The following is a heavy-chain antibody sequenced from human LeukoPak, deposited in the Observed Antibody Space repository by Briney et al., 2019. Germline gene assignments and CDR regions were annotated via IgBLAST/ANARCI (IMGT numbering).Heavy chain of an antibody. V-gene: IGHV4-59*08. CDR1: GGSTSNYY. CDR3: ARSDYSGYFDY. CDR2: LYYSGST. Sequence: TSETLSLTCTVSGGSTSNYYWNWVRQPPGKGLEWIGYLYYSGSTSYNPSLQSRVTISVDTSNNQFSLKLSSVTAADTAVYYCARSDYSGYFDYWGQGTLVSVSS. J-gene: IGHJ4*02. D-gene: IGHD4-11*01.